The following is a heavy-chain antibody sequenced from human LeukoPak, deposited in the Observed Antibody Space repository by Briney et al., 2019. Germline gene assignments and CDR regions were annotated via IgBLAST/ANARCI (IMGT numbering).Heavy chain of an antibody. CDR2: IYHSGST. CDR3: ARALYCSSTSCSYFDY. Sequence: SSQTLSLTCAVSGGSISSGGYSWSWIRQPPGKGLEWIGYIYHSGSTYYNPSPKSRVTISVDRSKNQLSLKLSSVTAADTAVYYCARALYCSSTSCSYFDYWGQGTLVTVSS. CDR1: GGSISSGGYS. J-gene: IGHJ4*02. V-gene: IGHV4-30-2*01. D-gene: IGHD2-2*01.